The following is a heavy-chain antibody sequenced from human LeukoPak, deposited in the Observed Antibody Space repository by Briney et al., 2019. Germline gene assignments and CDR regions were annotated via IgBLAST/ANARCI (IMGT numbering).Heavy chain of an antibody. Sequence: GASVKVSCKTSGYTFTDFYLHWVRQAPGQGLEWMGWINPNSGGTSSAQKFQGRVTMTRDTSTSTVYMELSSLRAEDTAVYYCARDLGGSYLRSYYYYGMDVWGQGTTVTVSS. V-gene: IGHV1-2*02. CDR2: INPNSGGT. D-gene: IGHD1-26*01. J-gene: IGHJ6*02. CDR3: ARDLGGSYLRSYYYYGMDV. CDR1: GYTFTDFY.